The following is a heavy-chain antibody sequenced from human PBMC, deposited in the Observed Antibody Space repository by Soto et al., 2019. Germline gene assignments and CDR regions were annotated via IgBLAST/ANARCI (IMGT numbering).Heavy chain of an antibody. CDR2: IYSSGST. CDR1: GGTMNSYY. J-gene: IGHJ5*02. CDR3: ARGQRFSDWFDP. D-gene: IGHD3-3*01. Sequence: QVHLQESGPGLVKPSENLSLNCTVSGGTMNSYYWTWIRQPAGKGLEWIGRIYSSGSTKYNPSLQSRVTMSLDTSKNQFSLRLTSVTAADTAVYYCARGQRFSDWFDPWGQGTLVTVSS. V-gene: IGHV4-4*07.